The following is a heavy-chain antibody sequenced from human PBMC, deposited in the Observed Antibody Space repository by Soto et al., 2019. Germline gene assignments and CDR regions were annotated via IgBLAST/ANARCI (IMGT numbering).Heavy chain of an antibody. V-gene: IGHV4-4*02. CDR2: IHQSGNT. CDR1: GGSMRSSYW. CDR3: GGGGGFSFGSLDS. Sequence: QVQLQESGPGLVKPSGTLSLTCTVSGGSMRSSYWWSWVRQPPGKGLRWIGQIHQSGNTADSPSLESRGTISVDKSRNQFSLTLPSLTAADTAIFFCGGGGGFSFGSLDSWGQGTLVTVSS. D-gene: IGHD3-16*01. J-gene: IGHJ4*02.